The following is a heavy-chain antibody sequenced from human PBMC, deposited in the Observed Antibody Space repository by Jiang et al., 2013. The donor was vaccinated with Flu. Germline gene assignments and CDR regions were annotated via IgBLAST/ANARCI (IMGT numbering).Heavy chain of an antibody. CDR1: GFTLATLP. J-gene: IGHJ4*02. Sequence: LSCAASGFTLATLPVSWVRQAPGKGLEWVSTFSGSGGNTYYADSVKGRFTVSRDNSRGTFYLQMNSLRAGDTAVYYCGRGSNNADWGQGTLVTVSS. CDR2: FSGSGGNT. D-gene: IGHD3-10*01. CDR3: GRGSNNAD. V-gene: IGHV3-23*01.